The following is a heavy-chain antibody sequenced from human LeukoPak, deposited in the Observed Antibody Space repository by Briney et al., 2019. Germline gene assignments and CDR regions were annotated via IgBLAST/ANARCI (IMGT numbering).Heavy chain of an antibody. CDR2: ISGSGGST. J-gene: IGHJ4*02. Sequence: GGSLRLSCAASGFTFSSYWMSWVRQAPGKGLEWVSAISGSGGSTYYADSVKARFTISRDNSKNTLYLQMNSLRAEDTAVYYCAKGYSYGYHAYYWGQGTLVTVSS. CDR1: GFTFSSYW. V-gene: IGHV3-23*01. D-gene: IGHD5-18*01. CDR3: AKGYSYGYHAYY.